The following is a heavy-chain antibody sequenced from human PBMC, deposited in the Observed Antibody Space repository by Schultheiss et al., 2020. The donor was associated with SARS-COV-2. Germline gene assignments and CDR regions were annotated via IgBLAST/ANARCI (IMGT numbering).Heavy chain of an antibody. V-gene: IGHV3-7*03. Sequence: GESLKISCAASGFTFSSYWMSWVRQAPGKGLEWVANIKQDGSEKYYVDSVKGRFTISRDNAKNSLYLQMNSLRAEDTAVYYCARDIWKAAFDIWGQGTMVTVSS. CDR3: ARDIWKAAFDI. CDR2: IKQDGSEK. J-gene: IGHJ3*02. CDR1: GFTFSSYW. D-gene: IGHD1-1*01.